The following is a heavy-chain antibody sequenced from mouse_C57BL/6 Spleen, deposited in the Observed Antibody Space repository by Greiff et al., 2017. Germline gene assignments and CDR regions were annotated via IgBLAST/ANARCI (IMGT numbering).Heavy chain of an antibody. CDR2: IYPGDGDT. V-gene: IGHV1-80*01. CDR3: ARSEYGNYLAWFAY. J-gene: IGHJ3*01. Sequence: QVQLQQSGAELVKPGASVKISCKASGYAFSSSWMNWVKQRPGKGLEWIGQIYPGDGDTTYNGKFKGKATLTADKSSSTAYMQLSSLTSEDSAVYLCARSEYGNYLAWFAYWGQGTLVTVSA. CDR1: GYAFSSSW. D-gene: IGHD2-10*02.